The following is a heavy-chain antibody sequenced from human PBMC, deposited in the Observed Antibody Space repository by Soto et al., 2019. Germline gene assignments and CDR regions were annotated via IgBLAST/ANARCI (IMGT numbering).Heavy chain of an antibody. CDR1: GFTFSSYG. CDR2: IWYDGSNK. V-gene: IGHV3-33*01. D-gene: IGHD5-12*01. Sequence: QVQLVESGGGVVQPGRSLRLSCSASGFTFSSYGMHWVRQAPGKGLEWVAVIWYDGSNKYYADSVKGRFTISRDNSKNTLYLQMNRLRAEDTTVYYCARKRGWFGYSCYEPSGGRHFDYWGQGTLVTVSS. CDR3: ARKRGWFGYSCYEPSGGRHFDY. J-gene: IGHJ4*02.